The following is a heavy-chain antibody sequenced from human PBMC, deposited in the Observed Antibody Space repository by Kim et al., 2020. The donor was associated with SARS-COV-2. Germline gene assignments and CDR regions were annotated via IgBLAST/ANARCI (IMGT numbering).Heavy chain of an antibody. J-gene: IGHJ4*02. CDR2: IQHDGTEK. CDR3: VREGGLDY. V-gene: IGHV3-7*01. CDR1: GFTFSSYW. Sequence: GGSLRLSCAASGFTFSSYWMSWARQAPGKGLEWVANIQHDGTEKNYVDSVKGRFTISRDNGKNSLYLQINSLRAEDTAVYYCVREGGLDYWGQGTLVTVS. D-gene: IGHD2-15*01.